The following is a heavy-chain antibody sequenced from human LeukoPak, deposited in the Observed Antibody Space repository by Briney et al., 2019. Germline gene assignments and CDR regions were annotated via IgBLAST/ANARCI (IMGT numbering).Heavy chain of an antibody. CDR3: AREIAAAGKPMDY. V-gene: IGHV3-21*04. CDR1: GFTFSSYS. J-gene: IGHJ4*02. CDR2: ISSSSSYI. Sequence: GGSLRLSCAASGFTFSSYSMNWVRQAPGKGLEWVSSISSSSSYIYYADSVKGRFTISRDNAKNSLYLQMNSLRAEDTAVYYCAREIAAAGKPMDYWGQGTLVTVSS. D-gene: IGHD6-13*01.